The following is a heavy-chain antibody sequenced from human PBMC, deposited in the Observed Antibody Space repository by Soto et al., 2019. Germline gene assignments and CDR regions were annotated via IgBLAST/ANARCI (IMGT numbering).Heavy chain of an antibody. D-gene: IGHD2-2*01. Sequence: GGSLRLSCAASGFTFSDYYMSWIRQAPGKGLGWVSYIGSSGSTIYYADSVKGRFTISRDNAKNSLYLQMNSLRAEDTAVYYCARERIVVVPAANYYYYYGMDVWGKGTKVTV. CDR3: ARERIVVVPAANYYYYYGMDV. CDR2: IGSSGSTI. V-gene: IGHV3-11*01. J-gene: IGHJ6*04. CDR1: GFTFSDYY.